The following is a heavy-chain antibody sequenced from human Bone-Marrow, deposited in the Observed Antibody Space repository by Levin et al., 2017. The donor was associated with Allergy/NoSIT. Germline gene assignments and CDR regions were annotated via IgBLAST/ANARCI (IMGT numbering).Heavy chain of an antibody. J-gene: IGHJ5*02. CDR1: GFTFDDYA. Sequence: SCAASGFTFDDYAMHWVRHAPGKGLEWVSGISWNSATIAYADSVKGRFTISRDNAKNSLYLQMNSLRAEDTAFYYCAKDRETFYDSSGYSSFNWFDPWGQGTLVTVSS. V-gene: IGHV3-9*01. CDR2: ISWNSATI. D-gene: IGHD3-22*01. CDR3: AKDRETFYDSSGYSSFNWFDP.